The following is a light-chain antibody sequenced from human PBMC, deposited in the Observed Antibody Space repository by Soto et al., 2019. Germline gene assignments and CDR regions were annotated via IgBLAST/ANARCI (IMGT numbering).Light chain of an antibody. CDR3: QQDYNLPWT. J-gene: IGKJ1*01. Sequence: EIVVTQSPATLSLSPGERATLSCRASQFLSSNYLSWYQQKPGQAPRLLIYGASTRATGVPDRFSGSGSGTDFTLTISSLQPEDCAVYYCQQDYNLPWTFGQGTKVEIK. CDR2: GAS. CDR1: QFLSSNY. V-gene: IGKV3D-7*01.